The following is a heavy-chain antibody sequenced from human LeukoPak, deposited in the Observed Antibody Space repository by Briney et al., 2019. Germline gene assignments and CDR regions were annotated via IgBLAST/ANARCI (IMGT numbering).Heavy chain of an antibody. D-gene: IGHD2-2*01. CDR1: GFTFSSYA. CDR3: ARVSRGYCSSTSCYGGNWFDP. Sequence: GGSLRLSCAASGFTFSSYAMSWVHQAPGKGLEWVSAISGSGGSTYYADSVRGRFTISRDNSKNTLYLQMNSLRAEDTAVYYCARVSRGYCSSTSCYGGNWFDPWGQGTLVTVSS. V-gene: IGHV3-23*01. J-gene: IGHJ5*02. CDR2: ISGSGGST.